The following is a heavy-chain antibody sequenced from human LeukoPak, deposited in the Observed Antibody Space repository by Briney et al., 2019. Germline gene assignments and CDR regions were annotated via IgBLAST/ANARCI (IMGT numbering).Heavy chain of an antibody. V-gene: IGHV3-7*01. CDR3: ASGSNFDH. D-gene: IGHD5-12*01. CDR1: GFTFTNYW. CDR2: IMKEGSKM. Sequence: GGSLRLSCAASGFTFTNYWMTWVRQAPGKGLEWVDSIMKEGSKMIYVDSVKGRFTISRDNAKNSLYLQMNSLRVEDTAVYYCASGSNFDHWGQGTVVTVSS. J-gene: IGHJ4*02.